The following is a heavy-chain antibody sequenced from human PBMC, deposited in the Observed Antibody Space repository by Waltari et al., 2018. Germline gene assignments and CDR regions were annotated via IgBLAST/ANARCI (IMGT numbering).Heavy chain of an antibody. CDR2: IRTRLNSYTT. D-gene: IGHD4-17*01. CDR1: GFTFSDSA. J-gene: IGHJ3*02. Sequence: EVQLVESGGGLVQPGGSLKLSCAASGFTFSDSAMHWVRQAPGKGLEWVARIRTRLNSYTTAFAESVKGRFTISRDDSKNTAYLQRNSLITEDTAVYYCTRSGRTTAAFDIWGQGTMVTVSS. V-gene: IGHV3-73*01. CDR3: TRSGRTTAAFDI.